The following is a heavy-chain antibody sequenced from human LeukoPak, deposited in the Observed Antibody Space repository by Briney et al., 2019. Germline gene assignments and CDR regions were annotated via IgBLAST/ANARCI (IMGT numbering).Heavy chain of an antibody. Sequence: GGSLRLSCVVSGIPFSDYYMNWIRQAPGKGLEWISHISSSSSYTDYADSVKGRFTISRDNAKSALYLHLNSLRLEDTAVYYCAAGTAADFWGQGTLVTVSS. J-gene: IGHJ4*02. CDR1: GIPFSDYY. CDR3: AAGTAADF. V-gene: IGHV3-11*03. CDR2: ISSSSSYT. D-gene: IGHD6-13*01.